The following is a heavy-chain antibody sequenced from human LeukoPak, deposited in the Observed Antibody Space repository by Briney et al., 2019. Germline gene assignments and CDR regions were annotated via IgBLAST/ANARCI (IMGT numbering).Heavy chain of an antibody. D-gene: IGHD2-15*01. V-gene: IGHV3-23*01. Sequence: PGGSLRLSCAASGFTFSSYAMSWVRQAPGKGLEWVSAISGSGGSTYYADSVKGRFTISRDNSKNTLYLQMNSLRAEDTAVYYCAEDRVGGYLFDYWGQGTLVTVSS. J-gene: IGHJ4*02. CDR1: GFTFSSYA. CDR3: AEDRVGGYLFDY. CDR2: ISGSGGST.